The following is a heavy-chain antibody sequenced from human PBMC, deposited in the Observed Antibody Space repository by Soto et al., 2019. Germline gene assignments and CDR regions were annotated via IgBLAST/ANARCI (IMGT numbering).Heavy chain of an antibody. CDR1: GGSISSGDYY. V-gene: IGHV4-31*03. CDR2: IYYSGST. J-gene: IGHJ5*02. Sequence: QVQLQESGPGLVKPSQTLSLTCTVSGGSISSGDYYWSWTRQHPGKGLEWIGYIYYSGSTYYNPSLKSRVTISVDTSKNQFSLRLSSVTAADTAVYHCARGTVVPAATHNWFDPWGQGTLVTVSS. D-gene: IGHD2-2*01. CDR3: ARGTVVPAATHNWFDP.